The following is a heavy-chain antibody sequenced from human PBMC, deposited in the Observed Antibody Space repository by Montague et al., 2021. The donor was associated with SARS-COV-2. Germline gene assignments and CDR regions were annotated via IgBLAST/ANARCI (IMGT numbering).Heavy chain of an antibody. V-gene: IGHV5-51*01. J-gene: IGHJ4*02. CDR2: IYVGDSDA. CDR3: ARLEVATANYFDF. Sequence: SGAEVKKPGESLQISCKASGYNFRSYWIGWVRQMPGKGLEWMGRIYVGDSDARYSPSFQGQVTISADKSINTAYLQLRSLKASDTAMYYCARLEVATANYFDFWGQGTVVTVSS. D-gene: IGHD5-24*01. CDR1: GYNFRSYW.